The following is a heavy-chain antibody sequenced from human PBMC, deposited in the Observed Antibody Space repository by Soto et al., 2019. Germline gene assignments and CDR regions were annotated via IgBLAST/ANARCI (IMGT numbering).Heavy chain of an antibody. CDR3: AKYMVATIYFDY. D-gene: IGHD5-12*01. CDR1: GFTFINYA. V-gene: IGHV3-23*01. J-gene: IGHJ4*02. Sequence: GGSLRLSCAASGFTFINYAMSWVRQAPGKGLEWVSTISGSGVTTYYADSVKGRFTISRDNSKNTLYLQMNSLRAEDTAEYYCAKYMVATIYFDYWGQGALVTVSS. CDR2: ISGSGVTT.